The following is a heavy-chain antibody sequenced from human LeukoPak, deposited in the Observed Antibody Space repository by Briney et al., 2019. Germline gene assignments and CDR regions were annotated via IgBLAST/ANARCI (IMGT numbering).Heavy chain of an antibody. V-gene: IGHV3-21*01. CDR3: AREYYSSINYYYYMDV. CDR1: GFTFSSYA. D-gene: IGHD6-19*01. CDR2: ISSSSSYI. Sequence: GGSLRLSCAASGFTFSSYAMSWVRQAPGKGLEWVSSISSSSSYIYYADSVKGRFTISRDNAKNSLYLQMNSLRAEDTAVYYCAREYYSSINYYYYMDVWGKGTTVTVSS. J-gene: IGHJ6*03.